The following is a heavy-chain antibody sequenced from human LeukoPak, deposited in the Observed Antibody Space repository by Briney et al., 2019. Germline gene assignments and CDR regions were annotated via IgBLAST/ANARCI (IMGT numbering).Heavy chain of an antibody. CDR2: IYYSGST. V-gene: IGHV4-59*08. J-gene: IGHJ4*02. Sequence: SETLSLTCTVSGGSISSYYWSWIRQPPGKGLEWIGYIYYSGSTNYNPSLKSRVTISVDTSKNQFSLKLSSVTAADTAAYYCARRGTYGSGSHYFDYWGQGTLVTVSS. CDR1: GGSISSYY. D-gene: IGHD3-10*01. CDR3: ARRGTYGSGSHYFDY.